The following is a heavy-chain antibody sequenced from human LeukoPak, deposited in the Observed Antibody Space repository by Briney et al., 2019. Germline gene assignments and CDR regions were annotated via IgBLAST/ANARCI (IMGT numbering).Heavy chain of an antibody. CDR3: ARQENRYHLLTGYYPGSVDY. CDR2: IYYSGST. J-gene: IGHJ4*02. V-gene: IGHV4-34*01. Sequence: SETLSLTCAVYGGSFSGYYWSWIRQPPGKGLGWIGSIYYSGSTYYNPSLKSRVTISVDTSKNQFSLKLSSVTAADTAVYYCARQENRYHLLTGYYPGSVDYWGQGTLVTVSS. CDR1: GGSFSGYY. D-gene: IGHD3-9*01.